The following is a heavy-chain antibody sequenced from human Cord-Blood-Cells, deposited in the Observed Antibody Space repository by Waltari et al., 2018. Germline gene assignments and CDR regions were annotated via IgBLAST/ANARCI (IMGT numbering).Heavy chain of an antibody. Sequence: QVQLVQSGAEVKKHGSSVKVSCKASGGTFSSYAITWVRQAPGQGLEWMGGIIPIFGTANYAQKFQGRVTITADKATSTAYMELSSLRSEDTAVYYCARDSQGPYRHFDYWGQGTLVTVSS. D-gene: IGHD4-4*01. CDR3: ARDSQGPYRHFDY. CDR1: GGTFSSYA. V-gene: IGHV1-69*06. CDR2: IIPIFGTA. J-gene: IGHJ4*02.